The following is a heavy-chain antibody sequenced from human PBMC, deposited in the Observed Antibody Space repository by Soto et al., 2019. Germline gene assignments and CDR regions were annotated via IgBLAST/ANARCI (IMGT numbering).Heavy chain of an antibody. V-gene: IGHV4-34*01. D-gene: IGHD3-10*01. J-gene: IGHJ4*02. CDR1: NGSFSKYY. CDR3: ARGYYYASGSSFPY. Sequence: QLQQWGAGLLKPSETLSLTCAVYNGSFSKYYWNWMRQSPGKGLEWIGEINQSGATNYNPSLKTRVTISVDTSKNQFSLKLKSLTAADTAVYYCARGYYYASGSSFPYWCQGTLVTVSS. CDR2: INQSGAT.